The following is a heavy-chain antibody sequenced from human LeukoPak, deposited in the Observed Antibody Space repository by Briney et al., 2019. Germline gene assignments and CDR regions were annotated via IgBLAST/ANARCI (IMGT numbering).Heavy chain of an antibody. J-gene: IGHJ5*02. CDR1: GYTFTSYD. V-gene: IGHV1-8*01. CDR2: MSPNSGNT. D-gene: IGHD4-17*01. CDR3: ARGDYGDYSSVVWFDP. Sequence: ASVKVSCKASGYTFTSYDINWVRQATGQGLEWMGWMSPNSGNTGYAQKLQGRVTMTRNTSISTAYMELSSLRSEDTAVYYCARGDYGDYSSVVWFDPWGQGTLVTVSS.